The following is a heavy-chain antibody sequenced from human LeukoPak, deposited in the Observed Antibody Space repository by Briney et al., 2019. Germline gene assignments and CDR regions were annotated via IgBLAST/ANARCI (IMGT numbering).Heavy chain of an antibody. V-gene: IGHV3-21*01. D-gene: IGHD5-24*01. J-gene: IGHJ4*02. CDR3: TRDNELGGYKGWYFDY. Sequence: PGGSLRLSCAASGFTFSTYSMNWVRQAPGKGLEWIISISSGSSYINYADSVKGRFSISRDNAKNSVFLQMNSLRAEDTAVYYCTRDNELGGYKGWYFDYWGQGTLVTVSS. CDR1: GFTFSTYS. CDR2: ISSGSSYI.